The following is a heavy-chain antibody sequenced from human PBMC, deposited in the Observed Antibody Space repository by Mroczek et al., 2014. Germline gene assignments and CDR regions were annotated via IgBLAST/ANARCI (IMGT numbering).Heavy chain of an antibody. V-gene: IGHV4-34*01. CDR2: INHSGST. CDR1: WVRSVVTT. Sequence: GAGXCSLRRPCPSPALSMWVRSVVTTGAGSASPHGKGLEWIGEINHSGSTNYNPSLKSRVTISVDTSKNQFSLKLSSVTAADTAVYYCARRVGYCSSTSCYRPDYYYYYMDVWGKGTTVTVSS. D-gene: IGHD2-2*01. J-gene: IGHJ6*03. CDR3: ARRVGYCSSTSCYRPDYYYYYMDV.